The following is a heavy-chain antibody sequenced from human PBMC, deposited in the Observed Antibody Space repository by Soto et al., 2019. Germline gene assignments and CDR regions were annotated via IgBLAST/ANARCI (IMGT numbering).Heavy chain of an antibody. CDR2: INPRGLAT. CDR3: ATWYANYYYCLEV. Sequence: PGGSLGLSCAASGFAFDAYIMNWVRRPPGKGLEWVASINPRGLATYYADAGRGRFTISRDDNRESLFLQINSVRPEGAAVYSCATWYANYYYCLEVWDQGTTVSVS. D-gene: IGHD6-13*01. CDR1: GFAFDAYI. V-gene: IGHV3-48*01. J-gene: IGHJ6*02.